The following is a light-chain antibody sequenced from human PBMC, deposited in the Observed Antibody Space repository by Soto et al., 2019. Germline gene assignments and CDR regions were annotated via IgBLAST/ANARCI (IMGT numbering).Light chain of an antibody. CDR3: QAYDYSLTAFV. J-gene: IGLJ3*02. V-gene: IGLV1-40*01. CDR2: GNR. CDR1: NSNLGAGYD. Sequence: QSVLAQPPSVSGAPGQRVIISCTGNNSNLGAGYDVHWYQQLPGAAPKLVIFGNRNRPSGVPERFSGSKSGTSASLAITGLQAEDEADYYCQAYDYSLTAFVFGGGTQLTVL.